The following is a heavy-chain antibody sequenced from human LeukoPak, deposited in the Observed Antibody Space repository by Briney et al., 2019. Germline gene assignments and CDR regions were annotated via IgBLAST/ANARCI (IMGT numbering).Heavy chain of an antibody. Sequence: ASVKVSFKASGYTFTSYYMHWVRQAPGQGREWMGIINPSGGSTSYAQKFQGRVTMTRDMSTSTVYMELSSLRSEDTAVYYCASGVTGTTPLGYWGQGTLVTVSS. V-gene: IGHV1-46*01. CDR2: INPSGGST. D-gene: IGHD1-20*01. CDR3: ASGVTGTTPLGY. CDR1: GYTFTSYY. J-gene: IGHJ4*02.